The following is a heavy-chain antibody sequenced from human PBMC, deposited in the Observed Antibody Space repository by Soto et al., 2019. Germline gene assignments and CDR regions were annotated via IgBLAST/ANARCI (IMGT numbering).Heavy chain of an antibody. V-gene: IGHV1-2*04. CDR2: INPNGGGT. CDR3: AREPFSIAAAGTVLRDYYYGMDV. D-gene: IGHD6-13*01. J-gene: IGHJ6*02. Sequence: ASVKVSCKASGYTFTGYYMHWVRQAPGQGLEWMGWINPNGGGTNYAQKFQGWVTMTRDTSISTAYMELSRLRSDDTAVYYCAREPFSIAAAGTVLRDYYYGMDVWGQGTTVTVSS. CDR1: GYTFTGYY.